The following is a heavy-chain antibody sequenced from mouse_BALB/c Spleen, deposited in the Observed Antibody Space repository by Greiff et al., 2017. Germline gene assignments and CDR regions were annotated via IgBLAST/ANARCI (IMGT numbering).Heavy chain of an antibody. D-gene: IGHD1-1*01. J-gene: IGHJ4*01. CDR1: GYSFTGYF. CDR3: ARAYYYGSSYDAMDY. V-gene: IGHV1-20*02. CDR2: INPYNGDT. Sequence: VQLKESGPELVKPGASVKISCKASGYSFTGYFMNWVMQSHGKGLEWIGRINPYNGDTFYNQKFKGKATLTVDKSSSTAHMELRSLASEDSAVYYCARAYYYGSSYDAMDYGGQGTSVTVSS.